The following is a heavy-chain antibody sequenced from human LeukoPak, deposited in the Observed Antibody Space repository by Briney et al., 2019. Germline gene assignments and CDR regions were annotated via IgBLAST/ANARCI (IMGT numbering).Heavy chain of an antibody. Sequence: ASVKVSCKASGYTFTSYYMHWVRQAPGQGLEWMGIINPSGGSTSYAQRFQGRVTMTRDTSTSTVYMELSSLRSEDTAVYYCARDIHPGFIVVSPGYRGQGTLVTVSS. CDR3: ARDIHPGFIVVSPGY. V-gene: IGHV1-46*01. D-gene: IGHD3-16*02. J-gene: IGHJ4*02. CDR1: GYTFTSYY. CDR2: INPSGGST.